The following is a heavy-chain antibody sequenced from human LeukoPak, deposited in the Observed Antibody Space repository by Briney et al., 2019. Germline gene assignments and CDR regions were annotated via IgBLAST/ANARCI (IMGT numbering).Heavy chain of an antibody. Sequence: AESLTLTCSASIGSISSCKWWCWVHPPPVGGVGRVGVNYIYGTNYYNPSYRRRVTMSVDSYKNQFSMKMTFVTAADTAVYYCARQKWEQQGRDYYFNGLDVWGPGTTVSVSS. CDR2: NYIYGTN. CDR3: ARQKWEQQGRDYYFNGLDV. J-gene: IGHJ6*02. V-gene: IGHV4-4*02. CDR1: IGSISSCKW. D-gene: IGHD1/OR15-1a*01.